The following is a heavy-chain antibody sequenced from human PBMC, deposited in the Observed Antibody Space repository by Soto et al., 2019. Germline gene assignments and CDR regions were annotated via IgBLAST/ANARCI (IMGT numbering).Heavy chain of an antibody. D-gene: IGHD6-19*01. V-gene: IGHV3-74*01. CDR3: VREVIAVLGSIRWFDP. CDR2: IGPYGIST. CDR1: GVTFRDYW. Sequence: GGSLRLSCAVSGVTFRDYWMHWVRQVLGKGLLWFSRIGPYGISTKYADSVKGRFTISRSNPENTLYLQMNSLRAEDTGVYYCVREVIAVLGSIRWFDPWGQGTLVTVSS. J-gene: IGHJ5*02.